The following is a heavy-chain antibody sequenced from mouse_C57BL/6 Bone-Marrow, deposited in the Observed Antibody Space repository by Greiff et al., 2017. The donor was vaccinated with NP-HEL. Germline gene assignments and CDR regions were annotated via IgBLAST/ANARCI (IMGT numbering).Heavy chain of an antibody. Sequence: QVQLQQSGAELARPGASVKMSCKASGYTFTSYTMHWVKQRPGQGLEWIGYINPSSGYTKYNQKFKDKATLTADKSSSTAYMQLSSLTSEDSAVYYCASEGDYYGSSPYCDYWGQGTTLTVSS. CDR2: INPSSGYT. CDR3: ASEGDYYGSSPYCDY. D-gene: IGHD1-1*01. V-gene: IGHV1-4*01. J-gene: IGHJ2*01. CDR1: GYTFTSYT.